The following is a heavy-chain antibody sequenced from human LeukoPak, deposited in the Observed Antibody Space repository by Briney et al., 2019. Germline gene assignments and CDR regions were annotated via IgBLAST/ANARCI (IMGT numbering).Heavy chain of an antibody. D-gene: IGHD4-11*01. J-gene: IGHJ4*02. V-gene: IGHV1-18*01. CDR3: ARDDNYGIFVNVDY. Sequence: GASVKVSCKTSGYTFTNYGVTWVRQAPGEGLEWMGWISTSTGDTKYTQKFQGRVTLTTDTSTSTAYMELSSLRSDDTAVYYCARDDNYGIFVNVDYWGQGTLVTVSS. CDR2: ISTSTGDT. CDR1: GYTFTNYG.